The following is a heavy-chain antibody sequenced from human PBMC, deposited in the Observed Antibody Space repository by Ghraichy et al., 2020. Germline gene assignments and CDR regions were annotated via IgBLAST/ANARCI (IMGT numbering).Heavy chain of an antibody. CDR2: IWYDGSNK. J-gene: IGHJ4*02. CDR1: GFTFSSYG. CDR3: ARDSYRSSTSSGGEFDY. Sequence: GGSLRLSCAASGFTFSSYGMHWVRQAPGKGLEWVAVIWYDGSNKYYADSVKGRFTISRDNSKNTLYLQMNSLRAEDTAVYYCARDSYRSSTSSGGEFDYWGQGTLVTVSS. D-gene: IGHD2-2*01. V-gene: IGHV3-33*01.